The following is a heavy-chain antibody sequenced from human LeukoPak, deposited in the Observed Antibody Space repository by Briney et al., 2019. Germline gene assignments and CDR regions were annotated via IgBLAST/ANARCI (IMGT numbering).Heavy chain of an antibody. J-gene: IGHJ5*02. CDR2: IYHSGST. V-gene: IGHV4-59*12. CDR3: ARARFTIFGLRLGFDP. CDR1: GGSITTYY. D-gene: IGHD3-3*01. Sequence: SETLSLTGTVSGGSITTYYWSWIRQPPGKGLEWIGYIYHSGSTNYNPSLKSRVTISVDTSKNQFSLELSSVTAADTAVYYCARARFTIFGLRLGFDPWGQGTLVTVSS.